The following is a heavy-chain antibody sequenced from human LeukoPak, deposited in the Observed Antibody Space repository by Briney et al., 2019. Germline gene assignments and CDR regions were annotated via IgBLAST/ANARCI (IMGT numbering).Heavy chain of an antibody. Sequence: GGSLRLSCAASGFTFSSYAMHWVRQAPGKGLEWVAVISYDGSNKYYADSVKGRFTISRDNSKNTLYLQMNSLRAEDTAVYYCAKEVSHYYDSSGPNYYGMDVWGQGTTVTVSS. J-gene: IGHJ6*02. CDR3: AKEVSHYYDSSGPNYYGMDV. CDR1: GFTFSSYA. V-gene: IGHV3-30*04. CDR2: ISYDGSNK. D-gene: IGHD3-22*01.